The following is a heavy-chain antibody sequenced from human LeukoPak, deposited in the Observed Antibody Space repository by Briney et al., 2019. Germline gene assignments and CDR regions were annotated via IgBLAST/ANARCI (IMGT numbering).Heavy chain of an antibody. V-gene: IGHV1-3*01. J-gene: IGHJ4*02. CDR2: INAGNGNT. CDR3: ARDPVKYYYDTSGSNFDY. Sequence: ASVKVSCEASGYTFTSYAMHWVRQAPGQRLEWMGWINAGNGNTKYSQKFQGRVTITRDTSASTAYMELSSLRSEDTAVYYCARDPVKYYYDTSGSNFDYWGQGTLVTVSS. D-gene: IGHD3-22*01. CDR1: GYTFTSYA.